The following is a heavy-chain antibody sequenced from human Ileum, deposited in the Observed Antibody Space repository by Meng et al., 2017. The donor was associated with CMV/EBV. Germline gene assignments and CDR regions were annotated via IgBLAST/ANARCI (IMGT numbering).Heavy chain of an antibody. D-gene: IGHD5-18*01. J-gene: IGHJ4*02. CDR3: ARGVYSYDAS. CDR2: IYSTGST. V-gene: IGHV4-39*07. CDR1: GGSISRSTYY. Sequence: QGQLQEPGPGLVKPSETLSLTCTVSGGSISRSTYYWGWIRQPPGKGLEWIGSIYSTGSTYYNPSIKSRLTISIDTSNNQFSLKLTSMTAADTAVYYCARGVYSYDASWGQGTLVTVSS.